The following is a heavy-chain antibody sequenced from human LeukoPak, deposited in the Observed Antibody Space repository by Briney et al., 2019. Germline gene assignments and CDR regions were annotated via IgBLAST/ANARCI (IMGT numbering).Heavy chain of an antibody. CDR1: GFTFSSYS. D-gene: IGHD2-2*01. J-gene: IGHJ5*02. CDR2: ISSSSSYI. Sequence: GGSLRLSCAASGFTFSSYSMNWVRQAPGKGLEWVSSISSSSSYIYYADSVKGRLTISRDNAKNSLYLQMNSLRAEDTAVYYCARDPGQYCSSTSCPPGHWFDPWGQGTLVTVSS. CDR3: ARDPGQYCSSTSCPPGHWFDP. V-gene: IGHV3-21*01.